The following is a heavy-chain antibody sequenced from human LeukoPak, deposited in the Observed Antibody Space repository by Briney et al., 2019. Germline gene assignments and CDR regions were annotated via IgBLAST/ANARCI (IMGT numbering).Heavy chain of an antibody. D-gene: IGHD6-19*01. V-gene: IGHV3-53*01. Sequence: GGSLRLSCPAPGFTVSSNYMSWVRQDPGKGLEWVSVIYSGGSTNYADSVKGRFTISRDNSKNTLYLQMNSLRAEDTAVYYCARDSSGWNNWFDPWGQGTLVTVSP. CDR3: ARDSSGWNNWFDP. J-gene: IGHJ5*02. CDR2: IYSGGST. CDR1: GFTVSSNY.